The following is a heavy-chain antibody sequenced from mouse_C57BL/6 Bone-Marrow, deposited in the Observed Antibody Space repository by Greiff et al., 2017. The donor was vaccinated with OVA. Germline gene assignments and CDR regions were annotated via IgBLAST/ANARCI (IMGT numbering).Heavy chain of an antibody. CDR1: GFTFTDYY. CDR2: VYPYNGGT. CDR3: AREYYSKGDAMDY. D-gene: IGHD2-5*01. V-gene: IGHV1-36*01. Sequence: RVESGPSVKISCKASGFTFTDYYMHWVKQSHGKSLEWIGLVYPYNGGTSYNQKFKGKATLTVDTSSSTAYMELNSLTSEDSAVYYCAREYYSKGDAMDYWGQGTSVTVSS. J-gene: IGHJ4*01.